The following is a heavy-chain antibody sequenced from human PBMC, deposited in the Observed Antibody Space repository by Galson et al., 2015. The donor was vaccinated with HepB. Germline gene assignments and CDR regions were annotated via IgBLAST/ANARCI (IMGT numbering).Heavy chain of an antibody. Sequence: SVKVSCKVSGYTLTELSMHWVRQAPGKGLEWMGGFDPEDGETIYAQKFQGRVTMTEDTSTDTAYMELSSLRSEDTAVYYCATLWFGELAGIGAFDIWGQGTMVTVSS. J-gene: IGHJ3*02. CDR1: GYTLTELS. CDR2: FDPEDGET. D-gene: IGHD3-10*01. V-gene: IGHV1-24*01. CDR3: ATLWFGELAGIGAFDI.